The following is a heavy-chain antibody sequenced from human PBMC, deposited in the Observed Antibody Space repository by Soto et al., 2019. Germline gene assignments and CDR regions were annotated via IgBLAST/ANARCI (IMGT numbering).Heavy chain of an antibody. CDR2: IYYSGST. V-gene: IGHV4-31*03. D-gene: IGHD6-13*01. CDR1: GGSISSGGYY. J-gene: IGHJ6*01. CDR3: ASLSFIAAAGGLSYHYYGMDV. Sequence: SETLSLTCTVSGGSISSGGYYWSWIRQHPGKGLEWIGYIYYSGSTYYNPSLKSRVTISVDTSKNQFSLKMSSVTAADTAVYYCASLSFIAAAGGLSYHYYGMDVWGQGTTVTVSS.